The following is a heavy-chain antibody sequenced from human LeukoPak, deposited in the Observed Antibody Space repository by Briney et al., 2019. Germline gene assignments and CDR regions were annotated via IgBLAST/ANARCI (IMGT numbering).Heavy chain of an antibody. J-gene: IGHJ4*02. CDR1: GYTFTTCY. Sequence: GASVKVSFKASGYTFTTCYMHWVRQAPGQGLEWMGIINPSGGSTSYGQKFQGRVTMTRDMSTSTVYMELSSLRSEDTAVYYCARSFVYSSSSNLDYWGQGTLVTVSS. CDR3: ARSFVYSSSSNLDY. V-gene: IGHV1-46*01. CDR2: INPSGGST. D-gene: IGHD6-6*01.